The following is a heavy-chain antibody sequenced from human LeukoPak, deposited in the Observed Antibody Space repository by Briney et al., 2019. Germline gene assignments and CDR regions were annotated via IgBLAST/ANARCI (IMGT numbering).Heavy chain of an antibody. CDR3: ATQSGWSGYLDY. V-gene: IGHV4-34*01. Sequence: SETLSLTCAVYGGSFSGYYWSWIRQPPGKGLEWIGEINHSGSTNYNPSLKSRVTISVDTSKNQFSLKLSSVTAADTAVYYCATQSGWSGYLDYWGQGTLVTVSS. CDR1: GGSFSGYY. D-gene: IGHD3-3*01. J-gene: IGHJ4*02. CDR2: INHSGST.